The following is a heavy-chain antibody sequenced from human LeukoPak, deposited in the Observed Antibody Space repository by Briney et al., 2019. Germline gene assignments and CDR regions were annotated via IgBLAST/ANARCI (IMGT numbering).Heavy chain of an antibody. CDR3: ANPSGTYGPGVFDI. CDR1: GFNFSPYG. D-gene: IGHD1-26*01. V-gene: IGHV3-30*18. J-gene: IGHJ3*02. CDR2: ISYDGSNK. Sequence: GGSLRLSCAASGFNFSPYGMHWVRQPPGKGLEWVALISYDGSNKYFADSVEGRFTISRDNSENKLYLQMNSLRPEDTAVYYCANPSGTYGPGVFDIWGQGTMVTVSS.